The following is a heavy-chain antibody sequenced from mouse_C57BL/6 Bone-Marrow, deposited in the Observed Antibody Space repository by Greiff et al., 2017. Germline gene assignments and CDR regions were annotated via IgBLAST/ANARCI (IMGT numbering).Heavy chain of an antibody. V-gene: IGHV5-4*01. CDR3: AREGLLREGFAY. D-gene: IGHD1-1*01. Sequence: EVQLVESGGGLVKPGGSLKLSCAASGFTFSSYAMSWVRQTPEKRLEWVATISDGGSYTYYPDNVKGRFTISRDNAKNNLYLQMSHLKSEDTAMYYCAREGLLREGFAYWGQGTLVTVSA. CDR1: GFTFSSYA. J-gene: IGHJ3*01. CDR2: ISDGGSYT.